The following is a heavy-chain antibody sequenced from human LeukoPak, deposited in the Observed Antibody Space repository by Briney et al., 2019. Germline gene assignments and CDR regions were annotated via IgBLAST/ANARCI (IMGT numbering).Heavy chain of an antibody. Sequence: PGGSLRLSCVGSGFTFSSYSMNWVRQAPGKGLEWVSYISGTSNTIYYADSVKGRFTISRDNAKNSLYLQMNSLRAEDTAVYYCATYTAVAGDIFDYWGQGTLVTVSS. CDR2: ISGTSNTI. CDR3: ATYTAVAGDIFDY. CDR1: GFTFSSYS. J-gene: IGHJ4*02. V-gene: IGHV3-48*04. D-gene: IGHD6-19*01.